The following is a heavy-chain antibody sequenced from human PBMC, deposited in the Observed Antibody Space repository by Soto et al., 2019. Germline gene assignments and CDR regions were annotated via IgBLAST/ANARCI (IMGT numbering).Heavy chain of an antibody. J-gene: IGHJ6*02. Sequence: ASVKVSCKASGYTFTSYDINWVRQATGQGLEWMGWMNPNSGNTGYAQKFHGRVTMTRNTSISTAYMELSSLRSEDTAVYYCARGFGYSSRWYAGYYYYGMDVWGQGTTVTVSS. CDR1: GYTFTSYD. D-gene: IGHD6-19*01. CDR3: ARGFGYSSRWYAGYYYYGMDV. CDR2: MNPNSGNT. V-gene: IGHV1-8*01.